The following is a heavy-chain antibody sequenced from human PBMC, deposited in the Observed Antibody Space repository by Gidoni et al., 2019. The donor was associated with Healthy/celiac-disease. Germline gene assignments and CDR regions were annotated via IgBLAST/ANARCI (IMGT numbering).Heavy chain of an antibody. D-gene: IGHD1-26*01. CDR3: ASPGARVYYYYGMDV. Sequence: EVQLVESGGGLVQPGGSLRLSCAASGFPVSSNYMSWVRQAPGKGLEWVSVIYSGGSTYYADSVKGRFTISRDNSKNTLYLQMNSLRAEDTAVYYCASPGARVYYYYGMDVWGQGTTVTVSS. CDR2: IYSGGST. J-gene: IGHJ6*02. V-gene: IGHV3-66*01. CDR1: GFPVSSNY.